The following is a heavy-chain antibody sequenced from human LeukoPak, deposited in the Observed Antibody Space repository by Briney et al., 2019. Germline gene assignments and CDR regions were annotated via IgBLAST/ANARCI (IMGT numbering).Heavy chain of an antibody. CDR3: ARGGWELLVNYFDY. J-gene: IGHJ4*02. CDR2: INHSGST. D-gene: IGHD1-26*01. V-gene: IGHV4-34*01. CDR1: GGSFSGYY. Sequence: SETLSLTCAVYGGSFSGYYWSWIRQPPGKGLEWIGEINHSGSTNYNPSLKSRVTISVDTSKNQFSVQLSSVTAADTAVYYCARGGWELLVNYFDYWGQGTLVTVSS.